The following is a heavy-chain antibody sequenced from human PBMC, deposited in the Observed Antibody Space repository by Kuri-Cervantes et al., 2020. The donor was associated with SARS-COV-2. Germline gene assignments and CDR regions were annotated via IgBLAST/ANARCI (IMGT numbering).Heavy chain of an antibody. CDR3: ARAPSPPITHFDY. CDR1: GFTFSSYS. D-gene: IGHD5-24*01. V-gene: IGHV3-21*04. CDR2: ISSSSSYI. Sequence: GGSLRLSCAASGFTFSSYSMNWVRQAPGKGLEWASSISSSSSYIYYADSVKGRFTISRDNAKNSLYLQMNSLRAEDTAVYYCARAPSPPITHFDYWGLGTLVTVSS. J-gene: IGHJ4*02.